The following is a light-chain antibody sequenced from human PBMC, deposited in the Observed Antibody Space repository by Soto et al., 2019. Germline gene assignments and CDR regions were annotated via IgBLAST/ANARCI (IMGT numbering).Light chain of an antibody. Sequence: EIVLTQSPATLSLSPGERATLSCRASQSVSSYLAWYQQKPGQAPRLLIYDASNRATGIPARFSGSGSGTDFPLHICSLEPEDFAVYYCQQRSNWPPTFGPGTKVDIK. CDR1: QSVSSY. V-gene: IGKV3-11*01. CDR2: DAS. J-gene: IGKJ3*01. CDR3: QQRSNWPPT.